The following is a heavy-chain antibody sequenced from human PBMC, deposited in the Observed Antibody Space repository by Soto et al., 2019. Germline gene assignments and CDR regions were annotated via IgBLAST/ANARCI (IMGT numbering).Heavy chain of an antibody. J-gene: IGHJ5*02. Sequence: EVQLLESGGGWLQPGGSLRLSCAASGFTFSSYAMNWVRQAPGKGLEWVSGITGSGAGSYYSDSVKGRFTISRDNSKNTLYLQMNSLRAEDTAVYYCAKAYSNSWPHDWFDPWGQGTLVTVSS. D-gene: IGHD6-13*01. CDR3: AKAYSNSWPHDWFDP. CDR1: GFTFSSYA. CDR2: ITGSGAGS. V-gene: IGHV3-23*01.